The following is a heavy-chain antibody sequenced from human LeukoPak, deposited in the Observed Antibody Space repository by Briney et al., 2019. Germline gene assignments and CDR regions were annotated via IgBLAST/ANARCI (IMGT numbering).Heavy chain of an antibody. J-gene: IGHJ4*02. CDR3: AREEYGGNVFDY. CDR2: ISYDGSNK. CDR1: GFTFSNAW. V-gene: IGHV3-30-3*01. D-gene: IGHD4-23*01. Sequence: GGSLRLSCAASGFTFSNAWMNWVRQAPGKGLEWVAVISYDGSNKYYADSVKGRFTISRDNSKNTLYLQMNSLRAEDTAVYYCAREEYGGNVFDYWGQGTLVTVSS.